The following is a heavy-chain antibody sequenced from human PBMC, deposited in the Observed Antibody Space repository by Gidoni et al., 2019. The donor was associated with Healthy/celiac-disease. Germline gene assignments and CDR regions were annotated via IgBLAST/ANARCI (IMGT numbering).Heavy chain of an antibody. CDR2: IIPIFDTA. V-gene: IGHV1-69*01. Sequence: QVQLVQSGAEVKKPGSSVKVSCKASGGTFSSYASSWVRQAPGQGLEWMGGIIPIFDTANYAQKFQGRVTITADESTSTAYMELSSLRSEDTAVYYCARRCMLSDWFDPWGQGTLVTVSS. CDR3: ARRCMLSDWFDP. D-gene: IGHD2-8*01. J-gene: IGHJ5*02. CDR1: GGTFSSYA.